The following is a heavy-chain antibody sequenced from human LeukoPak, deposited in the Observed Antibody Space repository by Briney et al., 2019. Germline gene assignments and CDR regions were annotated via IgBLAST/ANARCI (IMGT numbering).Heavy chain of an antibody. CDR3: ARTLYIASAPGGFDY. V-gene: IGHV1-2*02. J-gene: IGHJ4*02. CDR1: GYTFTGHY. Sequence: GASAKVSCKASGYTFTGHYIHWVRQAPGQGLEWMGWINPKNAATNYAQKFQGRVTMTRDTSTGTVYMEVNALRSDDTAVYYCARTLYIASAPGGFDYWGQGTLATVSS. CDR2: INPKNAAT. D-gene: IGHD3-16*01.